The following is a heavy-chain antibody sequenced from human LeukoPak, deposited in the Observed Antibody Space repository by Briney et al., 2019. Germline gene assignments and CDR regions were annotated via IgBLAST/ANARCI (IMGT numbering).Heavy chain of an antibody. CDR1: GFTFPVYE. CDR3: ARERRVGINWFDP. Sequence: GGSLRLSCAASGFTFPVYEMNWVRQAPGKGLEWISYIAAFGGAIYYADSVKGRFTISRDNAKNTLYLQMNSLRAEDTAVYYCARERRVGINWFDPWGQGTLVTVSS. V-gene: IGHV3-48*03. CDR2: IAAFGGAI. D-gene: IGHD1-14*01. J-gene: IGHJ5*02.